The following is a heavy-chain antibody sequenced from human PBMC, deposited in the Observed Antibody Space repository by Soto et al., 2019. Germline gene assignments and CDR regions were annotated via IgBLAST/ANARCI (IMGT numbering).Heavy chain of an antibody. Sequence: EVQLVESGGGLVQPGGSLRLSCAASGFTFSTYSMNWVRQAPGKGLEWVSYMSSSGTTIYYADSVKGRFTISRDNAKNSLYLQMNSLKAEDTAVYYCIARRFPTDYWGQGTLVTVSS. J-gene: IGHJ4*02. CDR2: MSSSGTTI. D-gene: IGHD3-3*01. CDR3: IARRFPTDY. V-gene: IGHV3-48*01. CDR1: GFTFSTYS.